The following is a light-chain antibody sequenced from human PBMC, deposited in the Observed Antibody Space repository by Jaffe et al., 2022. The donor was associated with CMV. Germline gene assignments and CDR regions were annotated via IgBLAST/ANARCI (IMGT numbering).Light chain of an antibody. CDR1: NLESKY. J-gene: IGLJ3*02. Sequence: SYELTQPPSVSVSPGQTASISCSGDNLESKYASWYQQKPGQSPVLVIYEDDKRPSGIPERFSGSNSGNTATLTISGTQAMDEADYYCLAWDSSIAEVFGGGTKLTVL. CDR2: EDD. V-gene: IGLV3-1*01. CDR3: LAWDSSIAEV.